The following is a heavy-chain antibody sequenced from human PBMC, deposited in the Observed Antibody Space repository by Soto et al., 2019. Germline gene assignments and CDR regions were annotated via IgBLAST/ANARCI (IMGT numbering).Heavy chain of an antibody. V-gene: IGHV4-59*01. CDR2: IYYSGST. Sequence: SETLSLTCTVSGGSISSYYWSWIRQPPGKGLEWIGYIYYSGSTNYNPSLKSRVTISVDTSKDQFSLKLSSVTAADTAVYYRARVTTRAYYYGSGSYYIDYWGQGTLVTVSS. D-gene: IGHD3-10*01. CDR1: GGSISSYY. CDR3: ARVTTRAYYYGSGSYYIDY. J-gene: IGHJ4*02.